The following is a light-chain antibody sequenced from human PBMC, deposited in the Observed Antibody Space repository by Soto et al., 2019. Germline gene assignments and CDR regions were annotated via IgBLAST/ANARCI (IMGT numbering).Light chain of an antibody. CDR3: QQYYSTPPLYT. CDR1: QSVLYSSNNKNY. V-gene: IGKV4-1*01. J-gene: IGKJ2*01. Sequence: DIVMTQSPDSLAVSLGERATINCKSSQSVLYSSNNKNYLAWYQQKPGQPPKLLIYWASTRESGVPDRFSGSGYGTDFTITLSSLQAEDVAVYYCQQYYSTPPLYTFGQGTKLEIK. CDR2: WAS.